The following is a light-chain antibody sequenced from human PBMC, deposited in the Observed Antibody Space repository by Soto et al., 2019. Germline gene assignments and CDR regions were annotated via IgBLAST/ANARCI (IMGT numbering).Light chain of an antibody. Sequence: QSVLTQPASVSGSPGQSITISCTGASSDVGDYNYVSWYQHHPGKAPKLIIYEVSKRPSGVPDRFSGSKSGNTASLTVSGLQAEDEAVYYCSSTAGNNNLVFGGGTQLTVL. CDR3: SSTAGNNNLV. CDR1: SSDVGDYNY. CDR2: EVS. V-gene: IGLV2-8*01. J-gene: IGLJ3*02.